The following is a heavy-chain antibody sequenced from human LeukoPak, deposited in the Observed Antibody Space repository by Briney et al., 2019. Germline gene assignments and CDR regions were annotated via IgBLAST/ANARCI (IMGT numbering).Heavy chain of an antibody. CDR2: IYTSGST. J-gene: IGHJ1*01. Sequence: SETLSLTCTVSGGSISSYYWSWIRQPPGKGLEWIGYIYTSGSTNYNPSLKSRVTISVDTSKNQFSLKLSSVTAADTAVYYCARHDTLYYYDSSGYYGAEYFQHWGQGTLVTVSS. CDR3: ARHDTLYYYDSSGYYGAEYFQH. V-gene: IGHV4-4*09. CDR1: GGSISSYY. D-gene: IGHD3-22*01.